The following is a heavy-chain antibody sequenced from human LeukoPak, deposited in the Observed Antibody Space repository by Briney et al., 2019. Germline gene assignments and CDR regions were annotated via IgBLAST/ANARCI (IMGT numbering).Heavy chain of an antibody. Sequence: PSETLSLTCAVYGGSFSGYYWSWIRQPPGKGLEWIGEINHSGSTNYNPSLKSRGTISVDTSKKQFSLNLSSVTAADTGIYYCARGRPGEGSVCFDYWGQGTLVTVSS. D-gene: IGHD2-21*01. CDR1: GGSFSGYY. CDR3: ARGRPGEGSVCFDY. J-gene: IGHJ4*02. V-gene: IGHV4-34*01. CDR2: INHSGST.